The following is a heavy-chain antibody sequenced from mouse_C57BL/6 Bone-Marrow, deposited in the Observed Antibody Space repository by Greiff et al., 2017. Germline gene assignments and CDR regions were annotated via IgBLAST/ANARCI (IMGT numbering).Heavy chain of an antibody. CDR3: ARPYYYGFDY. CDR1: GYTFTSYG. Sequence: VQLQQSGAELARPGASVTLSCKASGYTFTSYGISWVKQRTGQGLEWIGEIYPRSGNTYYNEKFKGKATLTADKSSSTAYMELRSLTSEDSAVYFCARPYYYGFDYWGQGTTRTVSS. V-gene: IGHV1-81*01. J-gene: IGHJ2*01. D-gene: IGHD1-1*01. CDR2: IYPRSGNT.